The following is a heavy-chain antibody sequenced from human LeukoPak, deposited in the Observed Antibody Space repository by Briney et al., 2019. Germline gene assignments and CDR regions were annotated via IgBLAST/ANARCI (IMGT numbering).Heavy chain of an antibody. CDR2: INWNGGGT. CDR3: ARMIVGATRYYYYMDV. CDR1: GFTFSSYW. D-gene: IGHD1-26*01. J-gene: IGHJ6*03. Sequence: PGGSLRLSCAASGFTFSSYWMSWVRQAPGKGLEWVSGINWNGGGTGYADSVEGRFTISRDNAKNSQYLQMNSLRVEDTAVYYCARMIVGATRYYYYMDVWGKGTTVTISS. V-gene: IGHV3-20*04.